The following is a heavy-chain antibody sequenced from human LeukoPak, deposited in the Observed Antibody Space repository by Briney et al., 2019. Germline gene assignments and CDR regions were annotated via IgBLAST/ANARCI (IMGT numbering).Heavy chain of an antibody. CDR3: ARYMVRGDYFDY. CDR1: GFIVSSNY. J-gene: IGHJ4*02. D-gene: IGHD3-10*01. CDR2: ISSSGSTI. Sequence: GGSLRLSCAASGFIVSSNYMSWVRQAPGKGLEWVSYISSSGSTIYYADSVKGRFTISRDNAKNSLYLQMNSLRAEDTAVYYCARYMVRGDYFDYWGQGTLVTVSS. V-gene: IGHV3-11*04.